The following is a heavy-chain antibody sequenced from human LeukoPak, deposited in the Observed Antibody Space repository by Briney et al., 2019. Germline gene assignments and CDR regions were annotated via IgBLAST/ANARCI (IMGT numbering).Heavy chain of an antibody. CDR3: TTDGGNYYDSSGSYRDFDH. CDR1: GFTFSSYG. D-gene: IGHD3-22*01. CDR2: ISYDGSNK. Sequence: GGSLRLSCAASGFTFSSYGMHWVRQAPGKGLEWVAVISYDGSNKYYADSVKGRFTISRDNSKNTLYLQMNSLRAEDTAVYYCTTDGGNYYDSSGSYRDFDHWGQGTLVTVSS. V-gene: IGHV3-30*03. J-gene: IGHJ4*02.